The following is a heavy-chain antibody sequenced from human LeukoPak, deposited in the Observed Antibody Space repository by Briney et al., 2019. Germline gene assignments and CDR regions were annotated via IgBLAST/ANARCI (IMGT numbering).Heavy chain of an antibody. CDR2: IYYSGST. CDR3: ARGDSSGWYGSTPTLDQTGLVDY. V-gene: IGHV4-39*07. Sequence: SETLSLTCTVSGGSISSSSYYWGWLRQPPGKGLEWIGSIYYSGSTYYNPSLKSRVTISVDTSKNQFSLKLSSVTAADTAVYYCARGDSSGWYGSTPTLDQTGLVDYWGQGTLVTVSS. CDR1: GGSISSSSYY. D-gene: IGHD6-19*01. J-gene: IGHJ4*02.